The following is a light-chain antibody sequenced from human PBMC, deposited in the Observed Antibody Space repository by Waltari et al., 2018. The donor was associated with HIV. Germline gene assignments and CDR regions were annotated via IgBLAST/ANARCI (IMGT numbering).Light chain of an antibody. CDR3: AVWDDSLSGPV. CDR2: EDN. J-gene: IGLJ3*02. CDR1: VLPKKY. Sequence: SYELTQPPSVSVSPGQTARITCSGDVLPKKYAYWYQQKSGQAPVLVIYEDNKRPSGIPERFSASSSGTMATLTISGLRSDDEADYYCAVWDDSLSGPVFGGGTKLTVL. V-gene: IGLV3-10*01.